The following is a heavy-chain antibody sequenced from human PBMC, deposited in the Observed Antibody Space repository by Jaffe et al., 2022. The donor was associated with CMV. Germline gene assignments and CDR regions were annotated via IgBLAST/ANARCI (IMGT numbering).Heavy chain of an antibody. J-gene: IGHJ4*02. D-gene: IGHD6-13*01. Sequence: QVQLQESGPGLVKPSETLSLTCTVSGGSVSSGSYYWSWIRQPPGKGLEWIGYIYYSGSTNYNPSLKSRVTISVDTSKNQFSLKLSSVTAADTAVYYCARVLAAGKIYYFDYWGQGTLVTVSS. CDR3: ARVLAAGKIYYFDY. CDR1: GGSVSSGSYY. V-gene: IGHV4-61*01. CDR2: IYYSGST.